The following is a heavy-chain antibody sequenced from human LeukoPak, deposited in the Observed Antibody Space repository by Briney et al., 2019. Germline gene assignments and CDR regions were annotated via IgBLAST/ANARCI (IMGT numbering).Heavy chain of an antibody. CDR2: ISNGGSNK. J-gene: IGHJ4*02. V-gene: IGHV3-30-3*01. D-gene: IGHD2-21*02. Sequence: PGGSLRLSCTGSGFTFTTYALHWVRQAPGKGLDWVAVISNGGSNKYYADSVKGRFTISRDNSKNTLYLQMNSLRAEDTAVYYCARGYGGDYCFDYWGQGAPVTVSS. CDR1: GFTFTTYA. CDR3: ARGYGGDYCFDY.